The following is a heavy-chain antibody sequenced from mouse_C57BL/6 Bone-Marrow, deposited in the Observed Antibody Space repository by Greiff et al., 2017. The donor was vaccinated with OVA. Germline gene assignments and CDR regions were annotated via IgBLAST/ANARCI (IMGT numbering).Heavy chain of an antibody. CDR1: GFTFSSYG. D-gene: IGHD3-2*02. CDR2: ISSGGSYT. V-gene: IGHV5-6*01. CDR3: ARHSSGFFDY. J-gene: IGHJ2*01. Sequence: EVKLQESGGDLVKPGGSLKLSCAASGFTFSSYGMSWVRQTPDKRLEWVATISSGGSYTYYPDSVKGRFTISRDNAKNTLYLQMSSLKSEDTAMYYCARHSSGFFDYWGQGTTLSLL.